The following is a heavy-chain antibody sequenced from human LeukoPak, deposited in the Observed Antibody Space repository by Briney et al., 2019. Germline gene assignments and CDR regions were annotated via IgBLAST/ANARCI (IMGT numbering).Heavy chain of an antibody. V-gene: IGHV1-69*04. CDR1: GGTFSSYA. D-gene: IGHD3-10*02. CDR2: IIPILGIA. Sequence: ASVKVSCKASGGTFSSYAISWVRQAPGQGLEWMGRIIPILGIANYAQKFQGRVTITADKSTSTAYMELSSLRSEDTAVYYCARVAGEAMFHYYYYGMDVWGQGTTVTVSS. CDR3: ARVAGEAMFHYYYYGMDV. J-gene: IGHJ6*02.